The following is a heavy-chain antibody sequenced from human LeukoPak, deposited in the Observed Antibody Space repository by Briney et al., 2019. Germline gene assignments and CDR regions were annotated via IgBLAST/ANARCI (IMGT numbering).Heavy chain of an antibody. CDR1: GGSFSGYY. V-gene: IGHV4-34*01. Sequence: PSETLSLTCAVYGGSFSGYYWSWIRQPPGKGLEWIGEINHSGSTNYNLSLKSRVTITVDTSKNQFSLKLGSVAAADTAVYYCATTPYCGGDCYTSFDYWGQGTLVTVSS. CDR2: INHSGST. J-gene: IGHJ4*02. CDR3: ATTPYCGGDCYTSFDY. D-gene: IGHD2-21*02.